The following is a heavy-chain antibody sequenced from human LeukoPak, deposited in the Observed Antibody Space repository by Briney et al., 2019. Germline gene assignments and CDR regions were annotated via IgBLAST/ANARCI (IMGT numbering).Heavy chain of an antibody. CDR3: ARDPGYSYGYNYYYYGMDV. CDR1: GGSFSGYY. J-gene: IGHJ6*02. D-gene: IGHD5-18*01. CDR2: INQSGST. V-gene: IGHV4-34*01. Sequence: SETLSLTCAVYGGSFSGYYWRWIRQPLGKGLEWIGEINQSGSTKYNPSLKSRVTISIDTSKNQFLLKLNSVTAADTAVYYCARDPGYSYGYNYYYYGMDVWGQGTTVTVSS.